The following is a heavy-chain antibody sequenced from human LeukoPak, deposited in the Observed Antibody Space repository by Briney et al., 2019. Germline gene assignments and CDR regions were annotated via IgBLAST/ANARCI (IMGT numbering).Heavy chain of an antibody. V-gene: IGHV3-53*04. CDR2: IYSGGST. CDR3: ARVGASGATYGVH. CDR1: GFTVSSNY. J-gene: IGHJ4*02. Sequence: GGSLRLSCAASGFTVSSNYMSWVRQAPGKGLEWVSVIYSGGSTYYADSVKGRFTISRHNSKNTLYLQMNSLRAEDTAVYYCARVGASGATYGVHWGQGTLVTVSS. D-gene: IGHD3-10*01.